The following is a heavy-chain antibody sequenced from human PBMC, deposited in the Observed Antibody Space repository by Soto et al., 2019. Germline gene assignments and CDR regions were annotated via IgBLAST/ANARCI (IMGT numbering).Heavy chain of an antibody. CDR3: GRDGDQWDQRYLEY. CDR1: GNFCSKYG. CDR2: INGNTGST. V-gene: IGHV1-18*01. J-gene: IGHJ4*02. D-gene: IGHD1-26*01. Sequence: QVRLVQSGAEVKKPGASVKVSCKTPGNFCSKYGISWVRQAPGQGLEWMGWINGNTGSTNYAQKFKGRVTMTTDTTTSMVYMELRSLSSDGRGNYYYGRDGDQWDQRYLEYWGQGSLV.